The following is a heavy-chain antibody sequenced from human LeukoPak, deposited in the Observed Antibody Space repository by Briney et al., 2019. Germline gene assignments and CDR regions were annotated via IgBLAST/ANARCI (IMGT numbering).Heavy chain of an antibody. CDR2: IIPIFGTA. J-gene: IGHJ5*02. D-gene: IGHD5-12*01. CDR1: GGTFSSYA. CDR3: AGIVATITPRRGWFDP. V-gene: IGHV1-69*13. Sequence: SVKVSCKASGGTFSSYAISWVRQAPGQGLEWMGGIIPIFGTANYAQKFQGRVTIIADESTSTAYMELSSLRSEDTAVYYCAGIVATITPRRGWFDPWGQGTLVTVSS.